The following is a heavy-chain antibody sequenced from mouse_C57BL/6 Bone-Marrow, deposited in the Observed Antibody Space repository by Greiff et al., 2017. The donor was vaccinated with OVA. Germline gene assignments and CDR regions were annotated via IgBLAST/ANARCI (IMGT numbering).Heavy chain of an antibody. CDR2: IYPGDGDT. J-gene: IGHJ3*01. CDR3: ASRNWDWFAY. D-gene: IGHD4-1*02. V-gene: IGHV1-82*01. Sequence: QVQLQQSGPELVKPGASVKISCKASGYAFSSSWMNWVKQRPGKGLEWIGRIYPGDGDTNYNGKFKGKATLTADKSSSTAYIQLSSLTSEDSAVYFCASRNWDWFAYWGQGTLVTVSA. CDR1: GYAFSSSW.